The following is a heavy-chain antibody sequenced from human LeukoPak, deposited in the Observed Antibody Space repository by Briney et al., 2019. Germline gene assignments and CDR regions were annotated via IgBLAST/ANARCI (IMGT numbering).Heavy chain of an antibody. Sequence: GGSLRLSCAASGFTFSTYGMHWVRQAPGKGLEWVAVIRYDGNNKFYVDSVRGRFTISRDNSKNTLYLQMNSLRAEDTAVYYCARAYYSDITDYPYIGYWGQGVLVTVPS. D-gene: IGHD3-22*01. V-gene: IGHV3-33*01. J-gene: IGHJ4*02. CDR3: ARAYYSDITDYPYIGY. CDR2: IRYDGNNK. CDR1: GFTFSTYG.